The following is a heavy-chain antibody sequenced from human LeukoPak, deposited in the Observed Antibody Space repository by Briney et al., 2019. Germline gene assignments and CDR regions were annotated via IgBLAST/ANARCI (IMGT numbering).Heavy chain of an antibody. Sequence: GGSLRLSCAASGFTFSGYAMSWVRQAPGKGLEWVSAISGSGDSTYYGDSVKGRFTISRDNSKNTLYLQMNSLRAEDTAVYYCAKTRPLDSSSWSHGDYWGQGTLVAVSS. D-gene: IGHD6-13*01. CDR1: GFTFSGYA. V-gene: IGHV3-23*01. CDR3: AKTRPLDSSSWSHGDY. J-gene: IGHJ4*02. CDR2: ISGSGDST.